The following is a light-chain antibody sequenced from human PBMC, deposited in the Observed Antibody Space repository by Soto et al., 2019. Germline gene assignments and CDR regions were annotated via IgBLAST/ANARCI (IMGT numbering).Light chain of an antibody. Sequence: DKVMTQSPATLSVSPGERATLSCRASQTVGTDLAWYQQKPGQAPRLLIYAASTRATDIQARFSGSGSGTEFTLTIRSLQSEDFATYYCKQLNSYPPTFGQGTRLEIK. CDR2: AAS. CDR3: KQLNSYPPT. CDR1: QTVGTD. V-gene: IGKV3-15*01. J-gene: IGKJ5*01.